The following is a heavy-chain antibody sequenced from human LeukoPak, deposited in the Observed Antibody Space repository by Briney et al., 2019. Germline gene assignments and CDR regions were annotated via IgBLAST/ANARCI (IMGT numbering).Heavy chain of an antibody. Sequence: GGSLRLSCAASGFTFSSYGMRWVRQAPGKGLEWVAVISYDGSNKYYADSVKGRFTISRDNSKNTLYLQMNSLRAEDTAVYYCARGSAAAHHLDYRGQGTLVTVSS. D-gene: IGHD6-13*01. V-gene: IGHV3-30*03. CDR2: ISYDGSNK. CDR1: GFTFSSYG. CDR3: ARGSAAAHHLDY. J-gene: IGHJ4*02.